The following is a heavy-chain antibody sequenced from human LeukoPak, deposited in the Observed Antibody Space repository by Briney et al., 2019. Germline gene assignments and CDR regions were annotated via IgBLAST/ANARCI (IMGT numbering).Heavy chain of an antibody. V-gene: IGHV4-39*01. CDR3: ARRLRNSGYDSHWFDP. J-gene: IGHJ5*02. D-gene: IGHD5-12*01. CDR1: DGSISSSSYY. Sequence: PSETLSLTCTVSDGSISSSSYYWGWIRQPPGKGLEWIGSIYYSGSTYYNPSLKSRVTISADTSKNQFSLKLRSVTAADTAVYYCARRLRNSGYDSHWFDPWGQGILVTVSS. CDR2: IYYSGST.